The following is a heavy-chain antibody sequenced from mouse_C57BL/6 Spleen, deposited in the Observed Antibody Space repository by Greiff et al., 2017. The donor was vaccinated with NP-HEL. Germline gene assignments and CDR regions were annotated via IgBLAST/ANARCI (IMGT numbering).Heavy chain of an antibody. Sequence: QLQQSAAELAPPFSSFTISFNFSFYTFTDHTIHWMKQRPEQGLEWIGYIYPRDGSTKYNEKFKGKATLTADKSSSTAYMQLNSLTSEDSAVYFCARRRGGYYFDYWGQGTTLTVSS. V-gene: IGHV1-78*01. CDR2: IYPRDGST. CDR1: FYTFTDHT. J-gene: IGHJ2*01. CDR3: ARRRGGYYFDY.